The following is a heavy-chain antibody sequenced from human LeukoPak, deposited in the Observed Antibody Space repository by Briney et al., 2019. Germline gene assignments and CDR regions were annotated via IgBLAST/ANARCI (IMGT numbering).Heavy chain of an antibody. J-gene: IGHJ4*02. Sequence: GGSLRLSCAASGFTFSSYAMSWVRQAPGKGLEWVSGISGSGGSTYYADSVKGRFTISRDNSKNTLYLQMNNLRAEDTAVYYCAKGRDGYNADFDYWGQGTLVTVSS. CDR1: GFTFSSYA. CDR3: AKGRDGYNADFDY. CDR2: ISGSGGST. V-gene: IGHV3-23*01. D-gene: IGHD5-12*01.